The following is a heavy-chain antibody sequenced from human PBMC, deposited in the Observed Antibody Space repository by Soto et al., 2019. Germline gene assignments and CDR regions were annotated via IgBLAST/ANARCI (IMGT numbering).Heavy chain of an antibody. V-gene: IGHV4-39*01. Sequence: SETLSLTCTVSGGSTTTNNYYWGWIRQPPGKGLEWIGSFYYGGGTYYNPSLRHRVIISVHTSKNQCSLRLSSVTAADTAVYFCAGGVVTVPPAHSYKPMAVWGQGTTVTVSS. CDR1: GGSTTTNNYY. CDR3: AGGVVTVPPAHSYKPMAV. J-gene: IGHJ6*02. D-gene: IGHD2-21*02. CDR2: FYYGGGT.